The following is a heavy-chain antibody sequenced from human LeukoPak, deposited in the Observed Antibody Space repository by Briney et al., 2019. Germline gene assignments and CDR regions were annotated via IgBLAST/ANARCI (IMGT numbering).Heavy chain of an antibody. CDR1: GFTFSSYG. CDR3: ARDGYDFWSGYRPESYYSYGMDV. V-gene: IGHV3-33*01. D-gene: IGHD3-3*01. Sequence: PGGSLRLSCAASGFTFSSYGMHWVRQAPGKGLEWVAVIWYDGSNKYYADSVKGRFTISRDNSKNTLYLQMNSLRAEDTAVYYCARDGYDFWSGYRPESYYSYGMDVWGQGTTVTVSS. J-gene: IGHJ6*02. CDR2: IWYDGSNK.